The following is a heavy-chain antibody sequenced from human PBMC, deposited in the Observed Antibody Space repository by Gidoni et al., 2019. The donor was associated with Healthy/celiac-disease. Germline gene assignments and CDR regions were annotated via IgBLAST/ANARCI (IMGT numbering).Heavy chain of an antibody. CDR1: GFTFSSYG. D-gene: IGHD4-17*01. J-gene: IGHJ4*02. V-gene: IGHV3-30*18. Sequence: QVQLVEAGGGVLQPGRSLRLSCAASGFTFSSYGMHWVRQAPGKVLEWVAVISYDGSNKYYADSVKCRFTISRDNSKNTLYLQMNSLRAEDTAVYYCAKDGTYGDYLYYFDYWGQGTLVAVSS. CDR3: AKDGTYGDYLYYFDY. CDR2: ISYDGSNK.